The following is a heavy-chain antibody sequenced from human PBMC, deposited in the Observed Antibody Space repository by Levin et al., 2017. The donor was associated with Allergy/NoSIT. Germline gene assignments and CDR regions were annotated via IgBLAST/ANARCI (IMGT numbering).Heavy chain of an antibody. D-gene: IGHD2-21*02. V-gene: IGHV3-11*01. CDR2: ISGSGSII. CDR1: GFTFSDYY. Sequence: LSLTCAASGFTFSDYYMSWIRRAPGKGLEWVSYISGSGSIIYYSDSVKGRFTISRDNAKNSLYLQLNSLRGEDTAVYFCARVDRCGGDCYIVDYWGQGTLVTVSS. J-gene: IGHJ4*02. CDR3: ARVDRCGGDCYIVDY.